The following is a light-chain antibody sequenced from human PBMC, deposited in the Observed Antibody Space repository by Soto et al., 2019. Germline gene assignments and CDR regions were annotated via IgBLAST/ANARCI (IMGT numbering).Light chain of an antibody. J-gene: IGKJ3*01. CDR2: DAS. Sequence: EIVLTQSPATLSLSPGERATLSCRASQSVSSYLAWYQQKPGQAPRLLIYDASNRATGIPARFSGSGSGTDFTLTISSPEPEDFAAYYCQQRSNWPPIFTFGPGTKVDIK. CDR1: QSVSSY. CDR3: QQRSNWPPIFT. V-gene: IGKV3-11*01.